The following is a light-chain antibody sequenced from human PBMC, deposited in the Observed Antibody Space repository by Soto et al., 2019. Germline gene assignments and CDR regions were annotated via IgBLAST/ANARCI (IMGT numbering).Light chain of an antibody. J-gene: IGKJ4*01. CDR2: DAS. Sequence: EIVLTQSPATLSLSPGERATLSCRASESVNSDLAWYQQQPGQAPRLLIYDASNRATGIPARFSGSGSGTDFTLTISSLEPEDFAVYYCQQRTNWPLTFGGGTKVEIK. CDR3: QQRTNWPLT. CDR1: ESVNSD. V-gene: IGKV3-11*01.